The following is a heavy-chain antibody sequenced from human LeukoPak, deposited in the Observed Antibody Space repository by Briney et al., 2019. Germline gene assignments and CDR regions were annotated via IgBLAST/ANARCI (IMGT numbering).Heavy chain of an antibody. J-gene: IGHJ5*02. D-gene: IGHD1-26*01. CDR3: VRGAVGTGVWFDP. CDR1: GFTFSGYW. CDR2: INPDGGIT. V-gene: IGHV3-74*01. Sequence: GGSLRLSCAVSGFTFSGYWMHWVRQAPGKGLEWVSRINPDGGITNYADSVKGRFTISRDNAENTVHLQMNSLRGDDTAVYYCVRGAVGTGVWFDPWGQRTLVTVSS.